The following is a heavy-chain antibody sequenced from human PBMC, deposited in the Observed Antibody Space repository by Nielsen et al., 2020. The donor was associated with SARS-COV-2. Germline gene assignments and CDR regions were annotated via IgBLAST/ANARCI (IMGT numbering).Heavy chain of an antibody. CDR3: AKGLAGPFDY. CDR1: GFTFSSYA. CDR2: IWYDGSNK. J-gene: IGHJ4*02. Sequence: GESLKISCAASGFTFSSYAMSWVRQAPGKGLEWVAVIWYDGSNKYYADSVKGRFTISRDNSKNTLYLQMNSLRAEDTAAYYCAKGLAGPFDYWGQGTLVTVSS. V-gene: IGHV3-33*06. D-gene: IGHD6-19*01.